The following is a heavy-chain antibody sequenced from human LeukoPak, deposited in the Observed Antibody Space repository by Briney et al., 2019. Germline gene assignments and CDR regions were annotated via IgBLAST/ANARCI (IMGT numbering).Heavy chain of an antibody. Sequence: GGSLRLSCAASGFTVSSNYMSWVRQAPGKGLEWVSVIYSGGSTYYADSVKGRFTISRDNSKNTLYLQMNSLRAEDTAVYYCAIDYDFWSGYLRWGQGTLVTVSS. CDR2: IYSGGST. CDR3: AIDYDFWSGYLR. J-gene: IGHJ4*02. V-gene: IGHV3-53*01. CDR1: GFTVSSNY. D-gene: IGHD3-3*01.